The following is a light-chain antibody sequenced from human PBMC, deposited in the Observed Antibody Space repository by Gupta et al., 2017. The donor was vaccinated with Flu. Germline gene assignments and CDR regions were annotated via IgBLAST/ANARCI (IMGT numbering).Light chain of an antibody. J-gene: IGKJ4*01. CDR3: QQYYSTPLS. CDR1: QSILKNSNNKNY. V-gene: IGKV4-1*01. Sequence: DIVMTQSTDPLAVSMGERAPINCKSSQSILKNSNNKNYLTWYQQRPGQPPKLLIYWASTRESGVPDRFSSSGSGTDFTLTISSLQAEDVAVYYCQQYYSTPLSFGGGTKVESK. CDR2: WAS.